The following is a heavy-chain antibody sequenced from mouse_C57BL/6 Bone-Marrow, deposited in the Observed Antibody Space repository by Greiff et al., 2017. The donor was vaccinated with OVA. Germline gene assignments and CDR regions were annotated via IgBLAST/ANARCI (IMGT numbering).Heavy chain of an antibody. CDR2: IRNKANGYTT. V-gene: IGHV7-3*01. CDR1: GFTFTDYY. J-gene: IGHJ3*01. Sequence: EVKLVESGGGLVQPGGSLSLSCAASGFTFTDYYMSWVRQPPGKALEWLGFIRNKANGYTTEYSASVKGRFTISRDNSQSILYLQMNALRAEDSATYYCVRHIYTRALCFAYWGEGTLVSVSA. CDR3: VRHIYTRALCFAY. D-gene: IGHD3-1*01.